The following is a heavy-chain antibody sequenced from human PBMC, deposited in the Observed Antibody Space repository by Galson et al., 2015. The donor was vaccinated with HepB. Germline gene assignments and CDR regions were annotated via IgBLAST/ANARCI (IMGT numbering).Heavy chain of an antibody. J-gene: IGHJ4*02. CDR2: ISNDGSDK. Sequence: SLRLSCAASGFTFSHCGMHWVRQAPGKGLEWVTFISNDGSDKYYTDSVKGRFTISRDDSKNTLYLQMNSLRAEDTAVYYCARDAYRSTSFDSWGQGTLVTVSS. V-gene: IGHV3-33*05. CDR3: ARDAYRSTSFDS. CDR1: GFTFSHCG. D-gene: IGHD6-13*01.